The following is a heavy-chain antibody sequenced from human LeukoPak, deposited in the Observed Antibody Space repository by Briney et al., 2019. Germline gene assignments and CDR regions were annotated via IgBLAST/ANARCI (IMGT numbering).Heavy chain of an antibody. V-gene: IGHV3-30*03. J-gene: IGHJ4*02. CDR3: ARGSRLRPMVRGVIKFDY. Sequence: GGSLRLSCAASGFTFSSYGMHWVRQAPGKGLEWVAVISYDGSNKYYADSVKGRFTISRDNSKNTLYLQMNSLRAEDTAVYYCARGSRLRPMVRGVIKFDYWGQGTLVTVSS. CDR1: GFTFSSYG. D-gene: IGHD3-10*01. CDR2: ISYDGSNK.